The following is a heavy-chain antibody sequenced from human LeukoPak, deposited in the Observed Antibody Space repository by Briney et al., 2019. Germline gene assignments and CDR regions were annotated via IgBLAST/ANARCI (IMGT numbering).Heavy chain of an antibody. J-gene: IGHJ4*02. V-gene: IGHV3-30*03. CDR3: ARGDSVVTAAY. D-gene: IGHD2-21*02. CDR1: GFTFSNYG. CDR2: ISYDGSNK. Sequence: GGSLRLSCAGSGFTFSNYGMHWVRQAPGKGLEWVALISYDGSNKYYADSVKGRFTISRDNSKNTLYLQMNSLRAEDTAVYYCARGDSVVTAAYWGQGTLVTVSS.